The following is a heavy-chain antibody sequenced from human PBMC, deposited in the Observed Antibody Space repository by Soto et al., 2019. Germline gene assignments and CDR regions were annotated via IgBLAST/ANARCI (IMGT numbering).Heavy chain of an antibody. CDR2: ISPGSRYP. CDR1: GFTFGDSY. CDR3: VKGGGGGLFDP. D-gene: IGHD2-15*01. V-gene: IGHV3-11*06. Sequence: PGGSPRLSCAGSGFTFGDSYMSWIRQAPGKGLEWLSYISPGSRYPAYADSVKGRFTISRDNAKGSLYLQMMSLTAEDTAIYYCVKGGGGGLFDPWGQGTMVTVSS. J-gene: IGHJ5*02.